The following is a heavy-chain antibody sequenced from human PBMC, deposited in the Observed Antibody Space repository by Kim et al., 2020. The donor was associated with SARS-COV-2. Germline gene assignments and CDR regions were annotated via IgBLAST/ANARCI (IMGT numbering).Heavy chain of an antibody. CDR2: IYHSGST. CDR3: ARVSPMVRGVIYYYFDY. J-gene: IGHJ4*02. V-gene: IGHV4-4*02. Sequence: SETLSLTCAVSGGSISSSNWWSWVRQPPGKGLEWIGEIYHSGSTNYNPSLKSRVTISVDKSKNQFSLKLSSVTAADTAVYYCARVSPMVRGVIYYYFDYWAREPWSPSPQ. D-gene: IGHD3-10*01. CDR1: GGSISSSNW.